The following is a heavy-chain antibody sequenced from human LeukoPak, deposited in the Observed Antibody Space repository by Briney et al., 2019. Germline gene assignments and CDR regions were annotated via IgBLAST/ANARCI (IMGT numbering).Heavy chain of an antibody. J-gene: IGHJ4*02. V-gene: IGHV3-21*01. Sequence: PGGSLRLSCAASGFTFSSYSMNWVRQAPGKGLEWVSSISSSSSYIYYADSVKGRFPISRDNAKNSLYLQMNSLRAEDTAVYYCARGGQWELPYYFDYWGQGTLVTVSS. D-gene: IGHD1-26*01. CDR3: ARGGQWELPYYFDY. CDR2: ISSSSSYI. CDR1: GFTFSSYS.